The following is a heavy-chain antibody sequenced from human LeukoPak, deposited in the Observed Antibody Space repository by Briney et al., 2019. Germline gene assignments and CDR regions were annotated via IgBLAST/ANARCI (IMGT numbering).Heavy chain of an antibody. J-gene: IGHJ3*02. V-gene: IGHV3-30*02. CDR1: GFTSSSYG. CDR2: IRYGGSNK. D-gene: IGHD2-2*01. CDR3: AKEFVVWGAFDI. Sequence: GGSLRLSCAASGFTSSSYGMHWVRQAPGKGLEWVAFIRYGGSNKYYADSVKGRFTISRDNSKNTLYLQMNSLRAEDTAVYYCAKEFVVWGAFDIWGQGTMVTVSS.